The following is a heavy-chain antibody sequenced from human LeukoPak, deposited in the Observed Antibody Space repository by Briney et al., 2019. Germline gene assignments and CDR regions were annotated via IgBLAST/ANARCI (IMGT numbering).Heavy chain of an antibody. CDR2: IVVGSGNT. CDR3: AAGGVGYCSSTSCFPAFDI. J-gene: IGHJ3*02. V-gene: IGHV1-58*02. CDR1: GFTFTSSA. Sequence: SVKVSCKASGFTFTSSAMQWVRQARGQRLEWIGWIVVGSGNTDCAQKFRERVTMTRDMSTSTAYKELSSLRSEDTAVYYCAAGGVGYCSSTSCFPAFDIWGQGTMVTVSS. D-gene: IGHD2-2*01.